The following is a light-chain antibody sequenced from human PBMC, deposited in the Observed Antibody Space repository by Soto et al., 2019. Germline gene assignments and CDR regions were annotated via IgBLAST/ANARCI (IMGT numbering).Light chain of an antibody. CDR2: GAS. V-gene: IGKV3-20*01. J-gene: IGKJ2*01. CDR3: HHYGTSRHT. CDR1: QSVNT. Sequence: VLTQPPGTLSLSPGERATLSCRASQSVNTLAWYQQRPGQAPRLLIYGASSRATGIPDRFSGSGSGTDFTLTISRLEPEDFAVYYCHHYGTSRHTFGQGTKLEIK.